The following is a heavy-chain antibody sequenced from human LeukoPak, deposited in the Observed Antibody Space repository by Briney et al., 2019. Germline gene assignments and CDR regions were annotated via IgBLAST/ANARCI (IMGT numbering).Heavy chain of an antibody. D-gene: IGHD5-12*01. J-gene: IGHJ4*02. CDR2: INPNSGGT. V-gene: IGHV1-2*02. CDR3: AGLSGYDPYYFDY. Sequence: ASVKVSCKASGYSFTGYYMHWVRQAPGQELEWMGCINPNSGGTDYAQKFQGRVTMTRDTSISTAYMELSRLTSDDTAVYYCAGLSGYDPYYFDYWGQGTLVAVSS. CDR1: GYSFTGYY.